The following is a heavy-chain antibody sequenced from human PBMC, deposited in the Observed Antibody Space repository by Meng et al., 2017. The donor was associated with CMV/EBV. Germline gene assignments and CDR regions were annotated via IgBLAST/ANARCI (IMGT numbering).Heavy chain of an antibody. CDR1: GGSISSYY. D-gene: IGHD3-16*02. CDR2: IYYSGST. CDR3: STSIYYYGLGSYRSGDYYGMDV. V-gene: IGHV4-59*01. Sequence: SETLSLTCTVSGGSISSYYWSWIRQPPGKGLEWIGYIYYSGSTNYNPSLKSRVTISVDTSKNQFSLKLSSVTAADTAVYYCSTSIYYYGLGSYRSGDYYGMDVWGQGTTVTVSS. J-gene: IGHJ6*02.